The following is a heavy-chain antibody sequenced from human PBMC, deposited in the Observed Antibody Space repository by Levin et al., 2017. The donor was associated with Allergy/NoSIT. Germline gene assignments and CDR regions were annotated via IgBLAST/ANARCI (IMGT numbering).Heavy chain of an antibody. Sequence: GGSLRLSCAASGFTFSSYSMNWVRQAPGKGLEWVSSISSSSSYIYYADSVKGRFTISRDNAKNSLYLQMNSLRAEDTAVYYCARDLRKANWGGFDYWGQGTLVTVSS. CDR3: ARDLRKANWGGFDY. CDR1: GFTFSSYS. V-gene: IGHV3-21*01. CDR2: ISSSSSYI. J-gene: IGHJ4*02. D-gene: IGHD7-27*01.